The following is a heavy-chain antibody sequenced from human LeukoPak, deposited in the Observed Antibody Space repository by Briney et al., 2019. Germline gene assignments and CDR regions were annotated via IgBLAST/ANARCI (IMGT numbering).Heavy chain of an antibody. CDR1: GFTFSDYS. CDR2: ITANSVTR. D-gene: IGHD2-21*01. V-gene: IGHV3-48*01. J-gene: IGHJ4*02. Sequence: PGESLRLSCAASGFTFSDYSVNWVRQAPGKGLEWVSYITANSVTRFYADSVKGRFTISRDNSRNTVSLEMNSLRAEDTAVYYCAKDVNSYCIGDCSDYWGQGTLVTVSS. CDR3: AKDVNSYCIGDCSDY.